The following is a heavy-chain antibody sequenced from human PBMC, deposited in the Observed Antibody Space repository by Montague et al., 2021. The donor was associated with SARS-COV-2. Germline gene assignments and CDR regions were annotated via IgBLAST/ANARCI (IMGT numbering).Heavy chain of an antibody. J-gene: IGHJ4*02. Sequence: SETLSLTCSFSGGSIRSYYWRCFRLPPGKPLVWFVYIYYTGETTHNPPLKSRVTISVDTSRSHLSLRLTSVTAADTAVYFCARFWSGYVDKWSQGTLVTVSS. CDR2: IYYTGET. D-gene: IGHD3-3*01. CDR3: ARFWSGYVDK. CDR1: GGSIRSYY. V-gene: IGHV4-59*01.